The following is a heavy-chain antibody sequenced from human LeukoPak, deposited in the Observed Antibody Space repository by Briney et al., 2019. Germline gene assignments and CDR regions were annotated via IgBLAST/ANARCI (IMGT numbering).Heavy chain of an antibody. V-gene: IGHV1-46*01. Sequence: ASVKVSCKASGYTFTRYYMQWVRQAPGQGLEWMGIINPSGGSTSYAQKFQGRVTMTRDTSTSTVYMELSSLRSEDTAVYYCARDGGISSSWYGWHYWGQGTLVTVSS. J-gene: IGHJ4*02. D-gene: IGHD6-13*01. CDR3: ARDGGISSSWYGWHY. CDR1: GYTFTRYY. CDR2: INPSGGST.